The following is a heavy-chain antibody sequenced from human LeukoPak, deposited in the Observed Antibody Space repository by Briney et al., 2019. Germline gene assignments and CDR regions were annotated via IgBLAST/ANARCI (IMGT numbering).Heavy chain of an antibody. D-gene: IGHD1-26*01. CDR1: GFPFSDHY. J-gene: IGHJ4*02. CDR3: TGVLSIVGATIIDY. Sequence: GGSLRLSCTASGFPFSDHYIDWVRQALGKGLEWVGRSRPKANDYTTDFAASVRGRFTISRDDSKNLLYLQMNSLKSEDTAVYYCTGVLSIVGATIIDYWGQGTLVTVSS. CDR2: SRPKANDYTT. V-gene: IGHV3-72*01.